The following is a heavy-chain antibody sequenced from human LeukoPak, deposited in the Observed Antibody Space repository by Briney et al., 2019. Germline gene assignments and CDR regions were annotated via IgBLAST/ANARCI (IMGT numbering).Heavy chain of an antibody. D-gene: IGHD2-15*01. CDR1: AGSISNYY. J-gene: IGHJ6*03. CDR2: IYYSGST. V-gene: IGHV4-59*01. Sequence: SETLSLTCTVSAGSISNYYWSWIRQPPGKGLEWIGYIYYSGSTNYNPSLKSRVTISIDTSKNQFSPKLSSVTAVDTAVYYCATWRYCSGGSCYGNYYMDVWGKGTTVTVSS. CDR3: ATWRYCSGGSCYGNYYMDV.